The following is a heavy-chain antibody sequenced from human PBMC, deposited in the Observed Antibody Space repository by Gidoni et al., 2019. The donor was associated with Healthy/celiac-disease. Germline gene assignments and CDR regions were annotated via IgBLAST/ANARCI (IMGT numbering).Heavy chain of an antibody. CDR3: ARYCSSTSCYKEVGDY. J-gene: IGHJ4*02. D-gene: IGHD2-2*02. CDR2: LYHSGST. CDR1: GGSIRSRNW. V-gene: IGHV4-4*02. Sequence: QVQLQESGPGLVKPSGTLSLTCAVSGGSIRSRNWWRWVRQPPGKGLEWIGELYHSGSTNYNPSLKSRVTISVDKSKNQFSLKLSSVTAADTAVYYCARYCSSTSCYKEVGDYWGQGTLVTVSS.